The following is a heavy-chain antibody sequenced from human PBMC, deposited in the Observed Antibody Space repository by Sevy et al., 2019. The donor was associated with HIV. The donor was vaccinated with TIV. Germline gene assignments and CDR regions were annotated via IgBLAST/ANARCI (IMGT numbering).Heavy chain of an antibody. V-gene: IGHV1-2*02. D-gene: IGHD3-22*01. CDR1: GYTFTGYY. J-gene: IGHJ4*02. CDR3: ARMGDYSDSSGYHPLKF. Sequence: ASVKVSCKASGYTFTGYYVHWVRQAPGQGLEWMGWINPNNGGTYFAKKFQDSVTLTTDTSVNTAYMELRSLTFDDTAIYYCARMGDYSDSSGYHPLKFWGQGTLVTVSS. CDR2: INPNNGGT.